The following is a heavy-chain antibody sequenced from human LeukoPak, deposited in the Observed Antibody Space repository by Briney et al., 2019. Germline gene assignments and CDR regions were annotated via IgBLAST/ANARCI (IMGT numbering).Heavy chain of an antibody. CDR2: VRTKTDGGTT. CDR3: TYYGSGAIRF. Sequence: AGGSLRLSCAASGFTFSNAYMSWVRQAPGKGLEWVGRVRTKTDGGTTDYAAPVKGRFTISRDDSQNSLYLQINSLKTDDTAVYYCTYYGSGAIRFWGQGTLVTVFS. CDR1: GFTFSNAY. V-gene: IGHV3-15*01. J-gene: IGHJ4*02. D-gene: IGHD3-10*01.